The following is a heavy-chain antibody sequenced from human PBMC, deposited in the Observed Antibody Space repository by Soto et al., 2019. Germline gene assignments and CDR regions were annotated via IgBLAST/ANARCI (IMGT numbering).Heavy chain of an antibody. CDR1: GFTFSTYA. CDR2: ISGSGGST. V-gene: IGHV3-23*01. J-gene: IGHJ4*02. CDR3: AKDRKSGSGWYWDY. Sequence: HPGGSLRLSCAASGFTFSTYAMSWFRQAPGKGLEWVSAISGSGGSTYYADSVKGRFTISRDNSKNTLYLQMNSLRAEDTAVYYCAKDRKSGSGWYWDYWGQGTLVTVSS. D-gene: IGHD6-19*01.